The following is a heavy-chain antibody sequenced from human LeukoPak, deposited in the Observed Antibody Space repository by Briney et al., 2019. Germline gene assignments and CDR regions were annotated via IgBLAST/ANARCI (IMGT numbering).Heavy chain of an antibody. J-gene: IGHJ5*02. D-gene: IGHD3-10*01. V-gene: IGHV4-4*07. CDR3: ATQYYYGSGYPFDP. Sequence: PSETLSLTCTVSGGSISSYYWSWIRQPAGKGLEWIGRIYTSGSTNYNPSLKSRVTISVDKSKNQFSLKLSSVTAADTAVYYCATQYYYGSGYPFDPWGQGTLVTVPS. CDR2: IYTSGST. CDR1: GGSISSYY.